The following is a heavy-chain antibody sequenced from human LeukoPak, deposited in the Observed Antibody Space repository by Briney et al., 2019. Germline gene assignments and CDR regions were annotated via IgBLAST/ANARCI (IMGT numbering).Heavy chain of an antibody. CDR2: ISVSGAST. V-gene: IGHV3-23*01. J-gene: IGHJ4*02. Sequence: PGGSLRLSCAASGFTFSSYGMSWVRQAPGKGLEWVSAISVSGASTYSADSVKGRFTISRDNSKNTLYLQMSSLRAEDTAVYYCAKSLSVFDYWGQGTLVTVSS. CDR3: AKSLSVFDY. CDR1: GFTFSSYG.